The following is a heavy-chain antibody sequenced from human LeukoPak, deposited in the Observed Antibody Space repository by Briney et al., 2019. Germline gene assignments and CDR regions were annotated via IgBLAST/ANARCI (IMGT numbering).Heavy chain of an antibody. V-gene: IGHV4-59*02. D-gene: IGHD5-12*01. CDR1: GGSVSGYY. Sequence: PSETLSLTCTVSGGSVSGYYWSWLRQSPRKGLEWIGYIYHSGFTDYNPSLRSRLSISVDTSRNQLSLKLTSATAADTAMYYCARDQRCSRYDGGCDQWYFDLWGRGTLVTVSS. J-gene: IGHJ2*01. CDR2: IYHSGFT. CDR3: ARDQRCSRYDGGCDQWYFDL.